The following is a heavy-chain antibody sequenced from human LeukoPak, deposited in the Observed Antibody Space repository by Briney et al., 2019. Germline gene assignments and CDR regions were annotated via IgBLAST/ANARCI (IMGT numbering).Heavy chain of an antibody. Sequence: PSETLSLTCTVSGGSITNGGYYWSWIRQPAGKGLEWIGRIYTTGNTNYNPSLKSRVTISLDTSKNQFSLKLSSVSAEDTALYYCARGRLGGSYYRPVDYWGQGTLVTVSS. J-gene: IGHJ4*02. D-gene: IGHD1-26*01. CDR1: GGSITNGGYY. V-gene: IGHV4-61*02. CDR2: IYTTGNT. CDR3: ARGRLGGSYYRPVDY.